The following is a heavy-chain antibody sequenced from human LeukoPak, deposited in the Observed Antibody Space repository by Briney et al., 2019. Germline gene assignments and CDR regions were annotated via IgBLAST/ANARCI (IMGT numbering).Heavy chain of an antibody. J-gene: IGHJ2*01. CDR2: ISSSGNYI. Sequence: GGSLRLSCAASGFTFSSYSMNWVRQAPGKGLEWVSSISSSGNYIYYADSVKGRFTISRDNSKNTLYLQMNSLRAEDTAVYCCARADTVTSLGWYFDLWGRGTLVTVSS. CDR1: GFTFSSYS. D-gene: IGHD4-17*01. V-gene: IGHV3-21*04. CDR3: ARADTVTSLGWYFDL.